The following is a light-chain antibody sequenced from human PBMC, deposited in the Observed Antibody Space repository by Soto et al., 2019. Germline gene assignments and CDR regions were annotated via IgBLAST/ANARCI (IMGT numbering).Light chain of an antibody. V-gene: IGKV3-20*01. CDR2: GVS. Sequence: EIVLTQSPGTLSLSPGERATLSCRASQSLSGNYLAWYQQKPGQAPRLLIFGVSSRATGIPDRFSGSGSGTDFTLTISRLEPEDFAVYYCQQYGSSQITFGQGTRLEIK. J-gene: IGKJ5*01. CDR3: QQYGSSQIT. CDR1: QSLSGNY.